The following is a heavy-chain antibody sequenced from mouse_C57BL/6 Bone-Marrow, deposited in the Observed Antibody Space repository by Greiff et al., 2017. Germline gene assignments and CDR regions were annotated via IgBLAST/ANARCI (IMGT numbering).Heavy chain of an antibody. V-gene: IGHV1-15*01. CDR3: TRDYGSSYFDY. D-gene: IGHD1-1*01. J-gene: IGHJ2*01. CDR2: IDPETGGT. CDR1: GYTFTDYE. Sequence: QVQLQQSGAELVRPGASVTLSCKASGYTFTDYEMHWVKQTPVPGLEWIGAIDPETGGTAYNQKFKGKAILTADKSSSTAYMELRSLTSEDSAVYYCTRDYGSSYFDYWGQGTTLTVSS.